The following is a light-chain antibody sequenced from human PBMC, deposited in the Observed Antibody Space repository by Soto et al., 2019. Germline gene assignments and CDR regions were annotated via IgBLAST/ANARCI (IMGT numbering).Light chain of an antibody. CDR3: QSYDSSLSGLI. CDR1: YTNLGPDYD. CDR2: SNN. J-gene: IGLJ2*01. Sequence: QSVLTQPPSISGAPGQTVPTSCTGSYTNLGPDYDVPWYVQLPDTAPKLLIYSNNHRPSGVPDRFSGSKSGASASLAITGLRAEDEAEYYCQSYDSSLSGLIFGGGTKLTVL. V-gene: IGLV1-40*01.